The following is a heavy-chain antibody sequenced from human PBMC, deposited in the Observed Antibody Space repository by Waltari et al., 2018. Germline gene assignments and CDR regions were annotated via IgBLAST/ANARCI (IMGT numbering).Heavy chain of an antibody. CDR3: AKAQYDFWSGYFV. D-gene: IGHD3-3*01. J-gene: IGHJ4*02. Sequence: EVQLLESGGGVVQPGGSLRLSCAASGFTFSSYAMSWVRQAPGKGLEWGSAISGSGGSTYSADSVEGRFTISRDHSKNTLYLQMNSLRAGDTAVYYCAKAQYDFWSGYFVWGQGTLVTVSS. CDR1: GFTFSSYA. CDR2: ISGSGGST. V-gene: IGHV3-23*01.